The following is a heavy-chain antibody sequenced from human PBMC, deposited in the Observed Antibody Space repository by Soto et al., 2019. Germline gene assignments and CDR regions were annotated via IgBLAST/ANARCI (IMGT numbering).Heavy chain of an antibody. D-gene: IGHD2-15*01. CDR2: IKQDGNEK. Sequence: GGSLRLSCAAFGFTFKNYWMSWVRQAPGKGQEWVANIKQDGNEKYYVDSVKGRFTISRDNAKNLLYLQMNSLRVEDTAVYYCARDQVDYYYYMAVWGKGTTVTVSS. J-gene: IGHJ6*03. CDR1: GFTFKNYW. V-gene: IGHV3-7*01. CDR3: ARDQVDYYYYMAV.